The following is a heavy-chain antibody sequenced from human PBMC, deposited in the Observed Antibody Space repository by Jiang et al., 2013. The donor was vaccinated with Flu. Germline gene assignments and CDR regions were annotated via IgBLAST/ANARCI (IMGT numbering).Heavy chain of an antibody. CDR3: ARGSGTYSYYYYMDV. CDR2: INHSGNT. Sequence: LLKPSETLSLTCVVYGESFSGYYWNWIRQPPGKGLEWIGEINHSGNTNYNSSLKSRVTISVDTSKNQFSLKLSFVTAADTAVYYCARGSGTYSYYYYMDVWGKGTTVT. V-gene: IGHV4-34*01. D-gene: IGHD6-13*01. J-gene: IGHJ6*03. CDR1: GESFSGYY.